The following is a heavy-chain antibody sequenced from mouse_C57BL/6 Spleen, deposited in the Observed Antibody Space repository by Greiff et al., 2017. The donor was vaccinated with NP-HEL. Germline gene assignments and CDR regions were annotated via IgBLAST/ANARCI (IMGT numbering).Heavy chain of an antibody. CDR2: IDPSDSET. CDR1: GYTFTSYW. Sequence: QVQLQQPGAELVRPGSSVKLSCKASGYTFTSYWMHWVKQRPIQGLEWIGNIDPSDSETHSNQKFKDKATLTVDKSSSTAYMQLSSLTSEDYAVYYCARRGAGNGYFDYWGKGTTLTVSS. J-gene: IGHJ2*01. CDR3: ARRGAGNGYFDY. V-gene: IGHV1-52*01.